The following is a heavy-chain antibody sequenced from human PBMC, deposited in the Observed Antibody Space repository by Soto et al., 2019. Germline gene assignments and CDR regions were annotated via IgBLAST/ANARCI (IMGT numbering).Heavy chain of an antibody. CDR2: IYPDQSRA. CDR3: ARSIRFLEWFPMGWFDP. J-gene: IGHJ5*02. CDR1: GYRFSTFW. Sequence: PGESLKISCKGSGYRFSTFWIGWVRQMPGKGLEWVAIIYPDQSRAMYSPAFQGQVTISVDKSISTAYLQWNSLKASDTAMYYCARSIRFLEWFPMGWFDPWGQGTLVTVSS. V-gene: IGHV5-51*01. D-gene: IGHD3-3*01.